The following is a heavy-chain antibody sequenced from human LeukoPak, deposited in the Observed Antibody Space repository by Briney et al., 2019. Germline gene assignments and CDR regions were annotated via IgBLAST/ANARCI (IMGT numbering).Heavy chain of an antibody. CDR1: GGTFSSYA. Sequence: EASVKVSCKASGGTFSSYAISWVRQAPGQGLEWMGGIIPIFGTANYAQKFQGRVTITADESTSTAYMELSSLRSEDTAVYYCARDKTTVTGRTSYYYYYMDVWGKGTTVTVSS. D-gene: IGHD4-11*01. CDR2: IIPIFGTA. V-gene: IGHV1-69*13. CDR3: ARDKTTVTGRTSYYYYYMDV. J-gene: IGHJ6*03.